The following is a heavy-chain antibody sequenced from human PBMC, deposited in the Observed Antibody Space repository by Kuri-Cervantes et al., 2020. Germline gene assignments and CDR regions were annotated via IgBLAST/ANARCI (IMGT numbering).Heavy chain of an antibody. J-gene: IGHJ4*02. CDR3: ARDGHCTDGVCYMGPDY. D-gene: IGHD2-8*01. CDR2: IKQDGSEK. CDR1: GFVFSTYW. V-gene: IGHV3-7*01. Sequence: GGSLRLSCAASGFVFSTYWMSWVRQAPGKGLEWVANIKQDGSEKYYVDSVKGRFTISRDNAKSSLYLQMNSLRADDTALYYCARDGHCTDGVCYMGPDYWGQGTLVTVSS.